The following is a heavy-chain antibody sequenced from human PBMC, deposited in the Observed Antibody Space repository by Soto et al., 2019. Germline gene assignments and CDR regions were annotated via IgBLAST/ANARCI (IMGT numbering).Heavy chain of an antibody. CDR1: GGTFSSYA. Sequence: SVKVSCKASGGTFSSYAISWVRQAPGQGLEWMGGIIPIFGTANYAQKFQGRVTITADESTSTAYMELSSLRSEDTAVYYCARGYCSGGSCYDGMDVWGQGTTVTVSS. V-gene: IGHV1-69*13. D-gene: IGHD2-15*01. CDR2: IIPIFGTA. CDR3: ARGYCSGGSCYDGMDV. J-gene: IGHJ6*02.